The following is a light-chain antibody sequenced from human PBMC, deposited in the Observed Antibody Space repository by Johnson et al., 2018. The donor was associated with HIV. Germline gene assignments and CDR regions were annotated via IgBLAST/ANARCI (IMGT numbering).Light chain of an antibody. J-gene: IGLJ1*01. V-gene: IGLV1-51*02. Sequence: QPVLTQPPSVSAAPGQRVTISCSGRGSNIGSHYVSWYQQLPGTAPKLLIFEHNKRPSGIPDRFSGSKSGTSATLGITGLQTGDEADYYCGTWDSSLSAGKVFRTGTKVTVL. CDR2: EHN. CDR1: GSNIGSHY. CDR3: GTWDSSLSAGKV.